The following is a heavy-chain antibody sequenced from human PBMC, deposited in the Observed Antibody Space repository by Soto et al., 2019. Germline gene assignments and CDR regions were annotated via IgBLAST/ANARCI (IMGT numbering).Heavy chain of an antibody. V-gene: IGHV3-33*01. Sequence: QVQLVESGGGVVQPGRSLRLSCAASGFTFSSYGMHWVRQAPGKGLEWVAVIWYDGSNKYYADSVKGRFTISRDNSKNTRYLQMNSLRAEDTAVYYCAREYYYDSTVGYWGQGTLVTVSS. CDR1: GFTFSSYG. J-gene: IGHJ4*02. CDR3: AREYYYDSTVGY. CDR2: IWYDGSNK. D-gene: IGHD3-22*01.